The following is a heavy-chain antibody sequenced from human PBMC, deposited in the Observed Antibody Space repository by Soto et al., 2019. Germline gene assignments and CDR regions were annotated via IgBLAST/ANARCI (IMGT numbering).Heavy chain of an antibody. Sequence: GGSLRLSCAASGFTFDDYTMHWVRQAPGKGLEWVSLISWDGGSTYYADSVKGRFTISRDNSKNSLYLQMNSLRAEDTAVYYCAKDRGYSSSWYGVYYYYYYGMDVWGQGTTVTVSS. V-gene: IGHV3-43*01. CDR3: AKDRGYSSSWYGVYYYYYYGMDV. CDR1: GFTFDDYT. J-gene: IGHJ6*02. CDR2: ISWDGGST. D-gene: IGHD6-13*01.